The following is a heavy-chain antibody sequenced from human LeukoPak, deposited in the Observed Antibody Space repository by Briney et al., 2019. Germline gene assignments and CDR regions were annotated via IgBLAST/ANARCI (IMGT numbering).Heavy chain of an antibody. V-gene: IGHV3-30*02. D-gene: IGHD6-13*01. J-gene: IGHJ3*02. CDR3: AKDPADYSRTWLREGDTFDI. CDR2: IRYDGTNK. Sequence: PGGSLRLSCTASGFTFDDYAMHWVRQAPGKGLEWVAFIRYDGTNKYYADSVKGRFTISRDNSNSTLFLQMNSLRPEDTAVYYCAKDPADYSRTWLREGDTFDIWGQGTMVTVSS. CDR1: GFTFDDYA.